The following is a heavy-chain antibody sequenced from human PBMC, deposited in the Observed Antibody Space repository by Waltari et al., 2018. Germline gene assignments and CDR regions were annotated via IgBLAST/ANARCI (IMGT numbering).Heavy chain of an antibody. J-gene: IGHJ4*02. CDR3: ARDGRQLHSYFDY. D-gene: IGHD6-13*01. Sequence: EVQLVESGGGLVQPGGSLRLSCAASGFTFSSYWMSWVRQAPGKGLEWVANIKQDGSEKYYGDSVKGRFTISRDNAKNSLYLQMNSLRAEDTAVYYCARDGRQLHSYFDYWGQGTLVTVSS. V-gene: IGHV3-7*01. CDR2: IKQDGSEK. CDR1: GFTFSSYW.